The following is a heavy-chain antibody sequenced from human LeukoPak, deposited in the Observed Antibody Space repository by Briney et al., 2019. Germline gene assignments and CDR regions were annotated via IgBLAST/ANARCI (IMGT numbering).Heavy chain of an antibody. Sequence: GASVKVSCKASGYTFTSYDINWVRQATGQGLEWMGWMNPNSGNTGYAQKFQGRVTMTRNTSISTAYMELSSLRSEDTAVYYCARGGDSGYAIYYYYGMDVWGQGTTVTVSS. J-gene: IGHJ6*02. V-gene: IGHV1-8*01. CDR1: GYTFTSYD. CDR2: MNPNSGNT. CDR3: ARGGDSGYAIYYYYGMDV. D-gene: IGHD5-12*01.